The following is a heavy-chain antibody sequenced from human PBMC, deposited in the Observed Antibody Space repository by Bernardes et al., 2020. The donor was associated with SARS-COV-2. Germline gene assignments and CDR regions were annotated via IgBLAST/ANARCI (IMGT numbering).Heavy chain of an antibody. CDR2: IYYSGNT. J-gene: IGHJ4*02. CDR1: CGSISSGDYY. D-gene: IGHD3-16*02. CDR3: ARAHYDYVWGSYRSVAYFDY. V-gene: IGHV4-30-4*01. Sequence: TLSLTCTFSCGSISSGDYYWRWIRQPPGKGLEWIGYIYYSGNTYYNPSLKIRVTISVDTSKNQFSLKLSSVTAADTAVYYCARAHYDYVWGSYRSVAYFDYWGQGTLVTVSS.